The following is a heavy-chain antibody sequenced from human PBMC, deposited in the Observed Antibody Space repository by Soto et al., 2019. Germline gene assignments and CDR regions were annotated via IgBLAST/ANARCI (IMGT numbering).Heavy chain of an antibody. D-gene: IGHD2-2*01. V-gene: IGHV3-23*01. CDR2: ISGTDDYT. CDR3: AKSSRPYASAIPGFFDP. Sequence: PGGSLRLSCAASGFTFSNFAMTWVRQAPGEGLEWVSSISGTDDYTYYADSVKGRFTISRDNARNTLFLHMNTLRADDPAVYYRAKSSRPYASAIPGFFDPWGRGTLVTVPS. CDR1: GFTFSNFA. J-gene: IGHJ5*02.